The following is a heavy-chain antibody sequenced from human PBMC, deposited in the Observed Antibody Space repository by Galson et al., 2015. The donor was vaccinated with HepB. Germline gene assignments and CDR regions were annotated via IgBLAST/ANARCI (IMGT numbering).Heavy chain of an antibody. V-gene: IGHV5-51*01. J-gene: IGHJ5*02. CDR2: IYPGDSDT. D-gene: IGHD6-19*01. CDR1: GYTFTTSW. CDR3: ARLEGSGWWGVS. Sequence: QSGAEVKKPGESLKISCKASGYTFTTSWIGWVRQMPGKGLEWMGIIYPGDSDTRYSPSFQGQVTISADKSISSTYLQWSSLKASDTAMYYCARLEGSGWWGVSWGQGTLVTVSS.